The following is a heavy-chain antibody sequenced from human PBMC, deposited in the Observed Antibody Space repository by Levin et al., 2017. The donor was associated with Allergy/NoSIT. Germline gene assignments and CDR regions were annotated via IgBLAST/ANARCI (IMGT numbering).Heavy chain of an antibody. V-gene: IGHV3-23*01. D-gene: IGHD1-26*01. CDR2: IIGSGGST. J-gene: IGHJ4*02. Sequence: PGGSLRLSCVASGFTVSTSGMSWVRQAPGKGLEWVSTIIGSGGSTYYADSVKGRFTISRDNSKNTLYLQMNSLRAEDTAVYYCATYRSGSYYRGYLWGQGTLVTVSS. CDR1: GFTVSTSG. CDR3: ATYRSGSYYRGYL.